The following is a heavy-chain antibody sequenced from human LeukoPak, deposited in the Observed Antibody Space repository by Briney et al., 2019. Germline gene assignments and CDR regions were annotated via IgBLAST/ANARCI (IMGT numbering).Heavy chain of an antibody. CDR3: ARVAEGWNDSDY. D-gene: IGHD1-1*01. J-gene: IGHJ4*02. Sequence: GGSLRLSCAASGFSFTTYWMGWVRQAPGKGLEWVAFIRYDGSDKYYPDSVKGRFTISRDSAKNSLYLQMNSLRAEDTALYYCARVAEGWNDSDYWGQGTLVTVSS. V-gene: IGHV3-7*03. CDR1: GFSFTTYW. CDR2: IRYDGSDK.